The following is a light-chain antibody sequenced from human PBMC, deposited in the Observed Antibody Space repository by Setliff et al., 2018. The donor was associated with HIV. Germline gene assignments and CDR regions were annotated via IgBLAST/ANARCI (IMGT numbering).Light chain of an antibody. Sequence: QSALTQPASVPGSPGQSITISCTATTSDVGTYNLVSWYQQYPGKAPKLIIYEVSKRPSGASNRFSGSKSGNTASLTISGLQAEDEADYYCSSYARSSTLLFGGGTKVTVL. CDR2: EVS. J-gene: IGLJ2*01. CDR3: SSYARSSTLL. V-gene: IGLV2-23*01. CDR1: TSDVGTYNL.